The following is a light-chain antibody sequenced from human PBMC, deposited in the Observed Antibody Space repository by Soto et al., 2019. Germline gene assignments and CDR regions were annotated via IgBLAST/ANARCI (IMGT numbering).Light chain of an antibody. CDR3: QQRGT. CDR2: AAA. Sequence: EILLTQSPGTLSLSPGETATLSCRASQSVRYNYLAWYQQRPGQPPRLLIHAAASRASGIPDRFSGSVSGTDFTLTIRRLEPEDFAVYYCQQRGTFGGGTKVEIK. CDR1: QSVRYNY. J-gene: IGKJ4*01. V-gene: IGKV3-20*01.